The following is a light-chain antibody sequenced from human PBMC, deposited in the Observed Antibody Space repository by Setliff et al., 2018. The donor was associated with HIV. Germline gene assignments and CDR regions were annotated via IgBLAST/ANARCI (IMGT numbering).Light chain of an antibody. J-gene: IGLJ1*01. Sequence: QSALAQPASVSGSPGQSITMSCTGTSSDVGGYNYVSWYQQHPGKAPKLIIYDVSTRPSGVSNRFSGSKSGNTASLTISGLQTEDEADYYCSSYTSSSTDVFGTGTKVTVL. V-gene: IGLV2-14*01. CDR1: SSDVGGYNY. CDR2: DVS. CDR3: SSYTSSSTDV.